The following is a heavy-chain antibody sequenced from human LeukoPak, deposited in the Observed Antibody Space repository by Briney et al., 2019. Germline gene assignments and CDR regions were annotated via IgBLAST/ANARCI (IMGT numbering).Heavy chain of an antibody. D-gene: IGHD6-19*01. CDR1: GGSISSSSYY. V-gene: IGHV4-39*07. CDR3: ARTVAVAATFDY. Sequence: PSETLSLTCTVSGGSISSSSYYWGWIRQPPGKGLEWIGSIYYSGSTYYNPSLKSRVTISVDTSKNQFSLKLSSVTAADTAVYYCARTVAVAATFDYWGQGTLVTVSS. J-gene: IGHJ4*02. CDR2: IYYSGST.